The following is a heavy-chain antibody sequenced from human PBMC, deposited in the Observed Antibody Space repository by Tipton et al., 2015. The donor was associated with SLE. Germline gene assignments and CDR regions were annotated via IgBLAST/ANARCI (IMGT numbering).Heavy chain of an antibody. D-gene: IGHD5-18*01. CDR2: IYNSGST. CDR3: ARQVDTEAVGSWNFAF. CDR1: GGSISNYY. Sequence: TLSLTCSVSGGSISNYYWSWIRQPPGKGLEWIGYIYNSGSTNYNPSLKSRVTISVDASKNQLSLRLSSVTAADTAVYYCARQVDTEAVGSWNFAFWGRGTLVTVSS. J-gene: IGHJ2*01. V-gene: IGHV4-59*08.